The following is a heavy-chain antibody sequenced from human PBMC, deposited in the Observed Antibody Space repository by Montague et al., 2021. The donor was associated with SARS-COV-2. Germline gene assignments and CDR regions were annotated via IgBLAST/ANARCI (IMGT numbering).Heavy chain of an antibody. CDR1: GFAFISYT. Sequence: SLRLSCAASGFAFISYTMNWVRQAPGKGLEWVSSITVSGSYIYYADSVKGRFAIYRDNAKNSLYLQMNSLRAEDTAVYYCARALMINMVVDGSFDVWGPGTMVTVSS. CDR3: ARALMINMVVDGSFDV. CDR2: ITVSGSYI. V-gene: IGHV3-21*01. D-gene: IGHD3-10*01. J-gene: IGHJ3*01.